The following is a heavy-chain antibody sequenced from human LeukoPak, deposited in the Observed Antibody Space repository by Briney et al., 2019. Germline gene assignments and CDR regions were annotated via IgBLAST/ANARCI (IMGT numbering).Heavy chain of an antibody. CDR3: AKGPEAYYMFSAFDI. CDR1: GFTFSSYS. V-gene: IGHV3-21*01. Sequence: PGGSLRLSCAASGFTFSSYSMNWVRQAPGKGLEWVSSISSSSSYIYYADSVKGRFTISRDNAKNSLYLQMNSLRAEDTAVYYCAKGPEAYYMFSAFDIWGQGTMVTVSS. CDR2: ISSSSSYI. J-gene: IGHJ3*02. D-gene: IGHD3-10*02.